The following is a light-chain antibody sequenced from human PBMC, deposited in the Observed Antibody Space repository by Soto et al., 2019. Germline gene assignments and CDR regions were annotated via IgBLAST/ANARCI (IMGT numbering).Light chain of an antibody. J-gene: IGKJ5*01. CDR1: QSFRGL. Sequence: VLTQSPLTMYLSPGERATLSCRASQSFRGLLAWYQQKPGQAPRLLIYGASTRATGIPARFSGSGSGTEFTLTISSLQSEDFAVYYCQQYNNWPPITVGQGTRLESK. V-gene: IGKV3-15*01. CDR2: GAS. CDR3: QQYNNWPPIT.